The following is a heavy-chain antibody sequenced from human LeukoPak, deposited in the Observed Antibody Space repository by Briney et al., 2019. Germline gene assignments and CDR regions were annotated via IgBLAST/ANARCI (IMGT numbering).Heavy chain of an antibody. D-gene: IGHD2-2*01. CDR1: GYTFTTFG. CDR2: ISAYTGNT. J-gene: IGHJ4*02. Sequence: ASVKVSCKASGYTFTTFGISWVRQAPGQGLEWMGWISAYTGNTYYAPKFQRRLTITTDPSTTTGHMELTSLRSDDTAVYYCTRVASTTCDCPDYFDFWGQGTRVTVSS. V-gene: IGHV1-18*01. CDR3: TRVASTTCDCPDYFDF.